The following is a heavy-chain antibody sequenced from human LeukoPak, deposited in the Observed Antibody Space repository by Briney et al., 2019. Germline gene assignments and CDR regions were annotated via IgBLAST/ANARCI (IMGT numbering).Heavy chain of an antibody. CDR2: IIPIFGTA. CDR1: GGTFSSYA. D-gene: IGHD3-10*01. CDR3: ASSDYYYGSGSYWGGYYFDY. V-gene: IGHV1-69*01. J-gene: IGHJ4*02. Sequence: SVEVSCKASGGTFSSYAISWVRQAPGQGLEWMGGIIPIFGTANYAQKFQGRVTITADESTSTAYMELSSLRSEDTAVYYCASSDYYYGSGSYWGGYYFDYWGQGTLVTVSS.